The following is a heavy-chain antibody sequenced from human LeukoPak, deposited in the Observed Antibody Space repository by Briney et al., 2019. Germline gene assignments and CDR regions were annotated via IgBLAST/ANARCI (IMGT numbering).Heavy chain of an antibody. D-gene: IGHD1-26*01. V-gene: IGHV3-74*03. CDR2: ISSDGSST. J-gene: IGHJ4*02. Sequence: GGSLRLSCAASGFTFSSYWMHWVRQAPGKGLVWVSRISSDGSSTTYADSVKGRFTISRDNAKNTLFLQMNSLRVDDTAIYYCAREVEWELPDYWGQGTLVTVSS. CDR3: AREVEWELPDY. CDR1: GFTFSSYW.